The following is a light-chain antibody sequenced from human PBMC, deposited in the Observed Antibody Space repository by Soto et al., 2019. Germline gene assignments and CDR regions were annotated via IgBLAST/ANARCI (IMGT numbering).Light chain of an antibody. J-gene: IGLJ1*01. CDR2: NSN. CDR1: RSDIGSNF. Sequence: QSVLSQPPSASGTPGQTVIISCSGSRSDIGSNFVNWYQHLTGTAPKLLIYNSNQRPSGVPDRFSGSKSGTSASLAISGLQSEDEADYYCAAWDDSLTGPGFRTGTKVTVL. CDR3: AAWDDSLTGPG. V-gene: IGLV1-44*01.